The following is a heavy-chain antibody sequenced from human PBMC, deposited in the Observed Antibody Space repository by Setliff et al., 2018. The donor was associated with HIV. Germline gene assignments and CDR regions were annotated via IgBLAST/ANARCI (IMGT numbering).Heavy chain of an antibody. CDR1: GYSISSGYY. CDR2: IYHSGSS. D-gene: IGHD2-15*01. J-gene: IGHJ5*02. CDR3: ARDSPSGTNWFDP. V-gene: IGHV4-38-2*02. Sequence: SETLSLTCAVSGYSISSGYYWGWIRQPPGKGLEWIGAIYHSGSSYYSPSLKSRVTLFLDTSKNQFSLRLSSVTAADTAVYYCARDSPSGTNWFDPWGQGTLVTVSS.